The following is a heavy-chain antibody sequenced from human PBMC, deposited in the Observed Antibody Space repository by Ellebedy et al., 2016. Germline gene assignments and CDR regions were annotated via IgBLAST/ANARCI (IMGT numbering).Heavy chain of an antibody. V-gene: IGHV3-23*01. CDR2: ISGSGSGT. Sequence: GESLKISCAASGFTFSSYDMSWVRQGPVKGLEWVSSISGSGSGTYYPGSAKGRFTVSRDNSKNTLYLQLDSLGAEDTAVYYCTKDDSGGSPFNWGRGTLVTVSS. J-gene: IGHJ4*02. D-gene: IGHD4-17*01. CDR1: GFTFSSYD. CDR3: TKDDSGGSPFN.